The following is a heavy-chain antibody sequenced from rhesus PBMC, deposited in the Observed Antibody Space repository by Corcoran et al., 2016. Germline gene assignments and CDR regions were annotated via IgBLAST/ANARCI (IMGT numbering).Heavy chain of an antibody. J-gene: IGHJ4*01. Sequence: QVQLQESGPGLVKPSETLSLTCAVSGGSISSGYYYWSWIRQPPGKGLEWIGYITESGRTSDNPSLKRRVTISRDTSKNQFALKLSSVTAADTAVYYCARDGIAAAGTEGYFDYWGQGVLVTVSS. CDR2: ITESGRT. CDR3: ARDGIAAAGTEGYFDY. D-gene: IGHD6-25*01. CDR1: GGSISSGYYY. V-gene: IGHV4-122*02.